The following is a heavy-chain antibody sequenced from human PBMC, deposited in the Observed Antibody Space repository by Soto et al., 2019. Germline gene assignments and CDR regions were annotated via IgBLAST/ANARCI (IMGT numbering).Heavy chain of an antibody. Sequence: QVQLVESGGGVVQPGRSLRLSCAASGFTFSSYAMHWVRQAPGKGLEWVAVISYDGSNKYYADSVKGRFTISRDNSKNTLYLQMNSLRAEDTAVYYCARDGGSGWYSGGLDYWGQGTLVTVSS. CDR1: GFTFSSYA. CDR3: ARDGGSGWYSGGLDY. CDR2: ISYDGSNK. J-gene: IGHJ4*02. D-gene: IGHD6-19*01. V-gene: IGHV3-30-3*01.